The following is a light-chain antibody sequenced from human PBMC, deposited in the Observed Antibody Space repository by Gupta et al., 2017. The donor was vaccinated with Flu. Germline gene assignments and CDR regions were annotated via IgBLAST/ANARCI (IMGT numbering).Light chain of an antibody. Sequence: DVQMTQSPSSLSASVGDRVTITCRSSQSISSYLNWYQQKPGKAPKLMIYAASSLQSVAPSRFSGSGSGTDFTLTISSLQPEDFATYYCQQSYSTPLTFGGGTKVEIK. J-gene: IGKJ4*01. CDR1: QSISSY. CDR2: AAS. CDR3: QQSYSTPLT. V-gene: IGKV1-39*01.